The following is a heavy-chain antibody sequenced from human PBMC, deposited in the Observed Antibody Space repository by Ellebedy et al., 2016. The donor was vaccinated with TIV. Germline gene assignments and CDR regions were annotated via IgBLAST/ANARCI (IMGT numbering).Heavy chain of an antibody. CDR3: AKDYTAYSNDV. D-gene: IGHD5-18*01. Sequence: GGSLRLSCAASGFTVSSSSLTLVRQAPGKGLQWVSIIYTTGLITYADSVRGRFTISRDSSENTLYLQMNRLRADDTAVYYCAKDYTAYSNDVWGQGTLVTVSS. CDR1: GFTVSSSS. V-gene: IGHV3-53*01. CDR2: IYTTGLI. J-gene: IGHJ4*02.